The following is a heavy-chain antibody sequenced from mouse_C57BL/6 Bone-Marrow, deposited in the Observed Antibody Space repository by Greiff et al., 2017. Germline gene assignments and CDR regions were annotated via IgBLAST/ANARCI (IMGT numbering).Heavy chain of an antibody. J-gene: IGHJ1*03. V-gene: IGHV14-4*01. CDR3: TTWYFDV. Sequence: EVQLQQSGAELVRPGASVKLSCTASGFNIKDDSMHRVKQRPEQGLEWIGWIDPENGDTAYASKFQGKATITADTSSNTAYLQLSSLTSEDTAVYYCTTWYFDVWGTGTTVTVSS. CDR1: GFNIKDDS. CDR2: IDPENGDT.